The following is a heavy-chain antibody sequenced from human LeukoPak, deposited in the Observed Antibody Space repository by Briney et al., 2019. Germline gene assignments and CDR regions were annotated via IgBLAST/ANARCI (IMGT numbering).Heavy chain of an antibody. CDR3: ARGSSWIFYDTSCAPMAAFDI. J-gene: IGHJ3*02. V-gene: IGHV1-46*01. CDR2: INPSGGST. D-gene: IGHD3-22*01. CDR1: GYTFTSYY. Sequence: ASVKVSCKASGYTFTSYYMHWVRQAPGQGLEWMGIINPSGGSTSYAQKFQGRVTMTRDTSTSTVYMELSSLRSEDTAVYYCARGSSWIFYDTSCAPMAAFDIWGQGTMVTVSS.